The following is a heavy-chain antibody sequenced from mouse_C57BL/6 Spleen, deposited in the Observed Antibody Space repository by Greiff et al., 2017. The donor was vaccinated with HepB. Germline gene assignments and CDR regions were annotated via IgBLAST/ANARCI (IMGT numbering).Heavy chain of an antibody. CDR3: AIGITTVKAMDY. D-gene: IGHD1-1*01. V-gene: IGHV1-74*01. CDR1: GYTFTSYW. J-gene: IGHJ4*01. CDR2: IHPSDSDT. Sequence: QVHVKQPGAELVKPGASVKVSCKASGYTFTSYWMHWVKQRPGQGLEWIGRIHPSDSDTNYNQKFKGKATLTVDKSSSTAYMQLSSLTSEDSAVYYCAIGITTVKAMDYWGQGTSVTVSS.